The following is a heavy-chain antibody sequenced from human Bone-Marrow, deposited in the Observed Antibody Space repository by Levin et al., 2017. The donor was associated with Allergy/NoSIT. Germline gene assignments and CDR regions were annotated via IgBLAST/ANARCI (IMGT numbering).Heavy chain of an antibody. CDR1: GFSFRDYF. V-gene: IGHV3-11*01. CDR2: ISSSGNAI. CDR3: ARVRYGSEAFDI. Sequence: GESLKISCAASGFSFRDYFMSWIRQAPGKGLEWISYISSSGNAIYYADSVKGRFTISRDNAKNSVYLQMNSLRADDTAIYYCARVRYGSEAFDIWGQGTMVTVSS. D-gene: IGHD6-25*01. J-gene: IGHJ3*02.